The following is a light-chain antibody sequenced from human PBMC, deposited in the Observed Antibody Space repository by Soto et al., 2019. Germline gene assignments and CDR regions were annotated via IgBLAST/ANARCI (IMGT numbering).Light chain of an antibody. CDR2: DAS. Sequence: AIQLTQSPSSLSASVGDRVTITCRASQGISSAVAWYQQKPGQAPKLLIYDASSLESGVPSRFSGSGSGTYSTLTSSILQPEDFANYYCQQFNNFSITFGQGTRLDIK. V-gene: IGKV1D-13*01. CDR3: QQFNNFSIT. CDR1: QGISSA. J-gene: IGKJ5*01.